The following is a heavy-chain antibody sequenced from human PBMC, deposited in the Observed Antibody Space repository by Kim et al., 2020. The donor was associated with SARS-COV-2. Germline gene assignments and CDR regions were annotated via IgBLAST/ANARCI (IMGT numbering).Heavy chain of an antibody. CDR1: GFSFSTYG. Sequence: GGSLRLSCAAPGFSFSTYGMHWVRQPPGKGLEWVALISGDGTRTYYADSVKGRFTISRDNSGNMLSLQMSTLGPEDTAVYYCAKRVDASGWYGLDYWGQGTLVTVSS. CDR2: ISGDGTRT. D-gene: IGHD6-19*01. V-gene: IGHV3-30*18. CDR3: AKRVDASGWYGLDY. J-gene: IGHJ4*02.